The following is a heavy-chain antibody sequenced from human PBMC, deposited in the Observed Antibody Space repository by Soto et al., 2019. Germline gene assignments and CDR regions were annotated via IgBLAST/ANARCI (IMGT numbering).Heavy chain of an antibody. CDR2: INPSGGTT. CDR1: GYTFTNYH. Sequence: ASVKVSCKASGYTFTNYHIHWVRQAPEDGLEWMGRINPSGGTTIYAQKFHGRVTMTRGTSTSTVYMGLSSLRSEDTAVYYCAREVLIDLNYFDYWGQGALVTVPQ. D-gene: IGHD2-21*01. J-gene: IGHJ4*02. CDR3: AREVLIDLNYFDY. V-gene: IGHV1-46*01.